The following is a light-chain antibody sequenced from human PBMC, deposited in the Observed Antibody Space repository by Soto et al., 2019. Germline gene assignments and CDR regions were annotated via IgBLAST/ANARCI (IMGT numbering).Light chain of an antibody. Sequence: EIVMTQSPPTLSVSPGERATLSCRTSQSVSSNLAWYHQKPGQAPRLLIYGASTRATGIPARFSGSGSGTEFTLTISSLQSEDFAVYYCQQYNNWPLTFGGGTKVDIK. J-gene: IGKJ4*01. CDR1: QSVSSN. V-gene: IGKV3D-15*01. CDR3: QQYNNWPLT. CDR2: GAS.